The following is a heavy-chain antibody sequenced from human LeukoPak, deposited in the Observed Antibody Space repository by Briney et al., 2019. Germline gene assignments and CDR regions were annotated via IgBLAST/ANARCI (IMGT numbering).Heavy chain of an antibody. CDR1: GGSIRSSYYY. V-gene: IGHV4-61*05. D-gene: IGHD5-24*01. CDR2: IYYSGST. J-gene: IGHJ4*02. Sequence: PSETLSLTCTVSGGSIRSSYYYWGWIRQPPGKGLEWIGYIYYSGSTNYNPSLKSRVTISVDTSKNQFSLKLSSVTAADTAVYYCARVGMATIRWGARGYYFDYWGQGTLVTVSS. CDR3: ARVGMATIRWGARGYYFDY.